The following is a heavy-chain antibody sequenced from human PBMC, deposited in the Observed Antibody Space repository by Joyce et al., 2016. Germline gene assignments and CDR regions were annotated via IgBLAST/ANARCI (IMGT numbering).Heavy chain of an antibody. Sequence: EVQLVESGGGLVKPGGSLRLSCAASGFSFRNAWVTWVRQAAGKGLAWVGRVKRKSQGETTDYAAPVKGRFTISRDDSRDTAYLQMNSLKSEDTGVYFCVTGLCIGTACHWDDAFDVWGQGTMVTVSS. V-gene: IGHV3-15*01. CDR2: VKRKSQGETT. D-gene: IGHD2-2*01. J-gene: IGHJ3*01. CDR1: GFSFRNAW. CDR3: VTGLCIGTACHWDDAFDV.